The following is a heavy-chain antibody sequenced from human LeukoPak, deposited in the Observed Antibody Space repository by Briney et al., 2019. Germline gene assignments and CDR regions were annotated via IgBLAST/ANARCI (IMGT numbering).Heavy chain of an antibody. V-gene: IGHV3-21*04. CDR2: ITTSGTYI. CDR3: ARPFYYDSNGGEGMDV. D-gene: IGHD3-22*01. Sequence: PGGSLRLSCAASGFTFTRFNMNWVRQAPGKGLELVSSITTSGTYIYYADSVKGRLTISRDNAKNSLYLQMNGLRAEDTAVYYCARPFYYDSNGGEGMDVWGQGTTVTVSS. CDR1: GFTFTRFN. J-gene: IGHJ6*02.